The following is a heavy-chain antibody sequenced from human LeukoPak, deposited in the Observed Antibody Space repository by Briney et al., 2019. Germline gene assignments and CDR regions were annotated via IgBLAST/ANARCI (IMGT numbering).Heavy chain of an antibody. D-gene: IGHD6-6*01. CDR2: MNPNSGNT. Sequence: AAVKVSCKASGYTFTSYDINWVRQATGQGLEWMGWMNPNSGNTGYVQKFQGRVAMTRYTYISTAYMELSSMRSEDTAVYYCARGKAARFYYYMDVWGKGTTVTVSS. CDR1: GYTFTSYD. CDR3: ARGKAARFYYYMDV. V-gene: IGHV1-8*01. J-gene: IGHJ6*03.